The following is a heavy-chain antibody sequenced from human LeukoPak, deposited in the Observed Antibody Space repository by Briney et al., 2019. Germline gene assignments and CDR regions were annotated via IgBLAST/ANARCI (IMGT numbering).Heavy chain of an antibody. Sequence: PSETLSLTCTVPGGSISSYYWSWIRQPPGKGLEWIGYIYYSGSTNYNPSLKSRVTISVGTSKNQFSLKLSSVTAADTAVYYCARHDYYGSGHYNWFDPWGQGTLVTVSS. CDR1: GGSISSYY. CDR3: ARHDYYGSGHYNWFDP. CDR2: IYYSGST. V-gene: IGHV4-59*08. D-gene: IGHD3-10*01. J-gene: IGHJ5*02.